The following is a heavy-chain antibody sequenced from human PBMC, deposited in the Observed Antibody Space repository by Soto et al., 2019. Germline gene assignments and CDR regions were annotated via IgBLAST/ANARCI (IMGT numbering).Heavy chain of an antibody. D-gene: IGHD2-2*02. CDR3: AQGYCSSTSCYNAIPDYYGMDV. J-gene: IGHJ6*02. CDR2: ISYDGSNK. Sequence: HPGGSLRLSCAASGFTFSSYGMHWVRQAPGKGLEWVAVISYDGSNKYYADSVKGRFTISRDNSKNTLYLQMNSLRAEDTAVYYCAQGYCSSTSCYNAIPDYYGMDVWGQGTTVTVSS. CDR1: GFTFSSYG. V-gene: IGHV3-30*18.